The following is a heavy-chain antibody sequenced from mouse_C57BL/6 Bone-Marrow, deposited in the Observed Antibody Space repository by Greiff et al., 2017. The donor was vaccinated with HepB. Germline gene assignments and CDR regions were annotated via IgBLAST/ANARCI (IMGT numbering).Heavy chain of an antibody. Sequence: QVQLQQPGAELVKPGTSVKLSCKASGYTFTSYWMQWVKQRPGQGLEWIGEIDPSDSYTNYNQKFKGKATLTVDTSSSTAYMQLSSLTSADSAVYYCATSDFDYWGQGTTLTVSS. V-gene: IGHV1-50*01. J-gene: IGHJ2*01. CDR2: IDPSDSYT. CDR1: GYTFTSYW. CDR3: ATSDFDY.